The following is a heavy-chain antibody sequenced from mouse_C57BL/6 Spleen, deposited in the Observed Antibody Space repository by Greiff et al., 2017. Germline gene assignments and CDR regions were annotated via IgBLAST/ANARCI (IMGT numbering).Heavy chain of an antibody. V-gene: IGHV1-81*01. CDR1: GYTFTSYG. D-gene: IGHD1-1*01. CDR3: ARRGSSPLRAMDY. J-gene: IGHJ4*01. CDR2: IYPRSGNT. Sequence: QVQLQQSGAELARPGASVKLSCKASGYTFTSYGISWVKQRTGQGLEWIGEIYPRSGNTYYNEKFKGKATLTADKSSSTAYMELRSLTSEDAAVYFCARRGSSPLRAMDYWGQGTSVTVSS.